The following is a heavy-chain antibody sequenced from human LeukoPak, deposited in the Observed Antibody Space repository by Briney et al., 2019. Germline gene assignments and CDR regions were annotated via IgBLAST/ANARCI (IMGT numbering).Heavy chain of an antibody. CDR2: IIPILGIA. CDR3: ASSFVDSGYDYDDAFDI. D-gene: IGHD5-12*01. V-gene: IGHV1-69*04. CDR1: GGTFSSYA. Sequence: CSVKVSCKASGGTFSSYAISWVRQAPGQGLEWMGRIIPILGIANYAQKFQGRVTITADKSTSTAYMELSSLRSEDTAAYYCASSFVDSGYDYDDAFDIWGQGTMFTVSS. J-gene: IGHJ3*02.